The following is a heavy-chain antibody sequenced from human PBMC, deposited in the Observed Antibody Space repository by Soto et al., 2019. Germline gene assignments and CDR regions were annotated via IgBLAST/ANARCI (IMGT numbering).Heavy chain of an antibody. CDR2: ISDDGSNK. J-gene: IGHJ4*02. V-gene: IGHV3-30*03. Sequence: VQRVESGGGVVQPGRSLRLSCAASGFTFSSYGMHWVRQAPGKGLEWVAVISDDGSNKYYADSVKGRFTISRDNSKTTQWLQLNSLRPEDIAMFYCWATYNASYYALDYWGQGTLVTVSS. CDR1: GFTFSSYG. D-gene: IGHD1-26*01. CDR3: WATYNASYYALDY.